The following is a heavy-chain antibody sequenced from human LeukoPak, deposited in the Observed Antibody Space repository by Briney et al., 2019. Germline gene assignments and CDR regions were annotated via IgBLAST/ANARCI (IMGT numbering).Heavy chain of an antibody. CDR3: ARRMVGAFPFDY. V-gene: IGHV3-48*02. D-gene: IGHD1-26*01. J-gene: IGHJ4*02. Sequence: GGSLRLSCAASGFTFSSYAMSWVRQAPGKGLEWISYITTSGGTIYYADSVKGRFTISRDNAKNSLYLQINSLRDEDTAVYYCARRMVGAFPFDYWGQGTLVTVSS. CDR1: GFTFSSYA. CDR2: ITTSGGTI.